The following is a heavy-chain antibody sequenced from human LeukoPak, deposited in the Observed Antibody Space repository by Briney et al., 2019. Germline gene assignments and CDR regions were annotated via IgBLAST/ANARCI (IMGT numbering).Heavy chain of an antibody. CDR3: ARAGGIAVAGVPYYYYYGMDV. CDR2: INHSGST. V-gene: IGHV4-34*01. J-gene: IGHJ6*02. CDR1: GGSISGYY. Sequence: SETLSLTCAVYGGSISGYYWSWIRQPPGKGLEWIGEINHSGSTNYNPSLKSRVTISVDTSKNQFSLKLSSVTAADTAVYYCARAGGIAVAGVPYYYYYGMDVWGQGTTVTVSS. D-gene: IGHD6-19*01.